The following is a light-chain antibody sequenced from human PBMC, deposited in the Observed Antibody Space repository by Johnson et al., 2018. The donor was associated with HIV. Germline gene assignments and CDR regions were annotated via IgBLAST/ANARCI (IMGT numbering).Light chain of an antibody. J-gene: IGLJ1*01. Sequence: QSVLTQPPSVSAAPGQKVTISCSGSSSNIGNNYVSWYQQLPGTAPKLLIYDNNKRPSGIPDRFSGSKSGTSATLGITGLQTGDEADYYCGPVDFSLSARVFGTGTKVTVL. CDR1: SSNIGNNY. CDR2: DNN. V-gene: IGLV1-51*01. CDR3: GPVDFSLSARV.